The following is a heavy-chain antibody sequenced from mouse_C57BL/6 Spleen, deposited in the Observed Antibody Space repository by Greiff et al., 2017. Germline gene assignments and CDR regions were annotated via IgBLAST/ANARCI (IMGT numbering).Heavy chain of an antibody. J-gene: IGHJ3*01. Sequence: QVHVKQPGAELVMPGASVKLSCKASGYTFTSYWMHWVKQRPGQGLEWIGEIDPSDSYTNYNQKFKGKSTLTVDKSSSTAYMQLSSLTSEDSAVYYCARKINYYGSSYLAYWGQGTLVTVSA. V-gene: IGHV1-69*01. CDR3: ARKINYYGSSYLAY. CDR1: GYTFTSYW. D-gene: IGHD1-1*01. CDR2: IDPSDSYT.